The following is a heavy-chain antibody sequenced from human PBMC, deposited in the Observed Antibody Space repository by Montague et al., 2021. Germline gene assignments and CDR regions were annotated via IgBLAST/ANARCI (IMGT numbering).Heavy chain of an antibody. Sequence: PALVKPTQTLTLTCNFSGFSISTSRVGVGWIRQPPGKALEWLALIYWDDEKRYSPSLKRRLTITKDTSKNQVVLTMTNIDPVDTGTYYCAHRVVWAAGQNGFDAWGQGTLVTVSS. D-gene: IGHD6-13*01. J-gene: IGHJ5*02. CDR1: GFSISTSRVG. CDR3: AHRVVWAAGQNGFDA. CDR2: IYWDDEK. V-gene: IGHV2-5*02.